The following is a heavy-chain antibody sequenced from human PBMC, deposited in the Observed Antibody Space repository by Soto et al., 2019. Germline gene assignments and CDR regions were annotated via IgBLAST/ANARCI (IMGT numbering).Heavy chain of an antibody. V-gene: IGHV1-18*01. D-gene: IGHD3-9*01. CDR2: ISAYNGNT. CDR3: ARGHRTYYDILTGYSNDAFDI. CDR1: GYTFTSYG. J-gene: IGHJ3*02. Sequence: QVQLVQSGAEVKKPGASVKVSCTASGYTFTSYGISWVRQAPGQGLEWMGWISAYNGNTNYAQKLQGRVTMTTDPATSTAYMELRSLRSDGTAVYYCARGHRTYYDILTGYSNDAFDIWGQGTMVTVSS.